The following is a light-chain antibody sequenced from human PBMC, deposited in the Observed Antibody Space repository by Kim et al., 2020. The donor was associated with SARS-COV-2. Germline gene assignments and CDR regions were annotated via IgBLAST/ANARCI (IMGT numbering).Light chain of an antibody. Sequence: EIVMTQSPATLSVSPGERATLSCRASQSVSSNLAWYQQKPGQAPRLVIYGASTRATGIPARFSGSGSGTEFTLTISSLKSEDFAVYYCQQYNNWPLTFGGGTKVDIK. CDR3: QQYNNWPLT. CDR2: GAS. CDR1: QSVSSN. J-gene: IGKJ4*01. V-gene: IGKV3-15*01.